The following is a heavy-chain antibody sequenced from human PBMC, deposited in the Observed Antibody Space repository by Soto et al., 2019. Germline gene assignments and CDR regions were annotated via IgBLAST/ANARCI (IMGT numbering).Heavy chain of an antibody. Sequence: ASVKVSCKASGYTFTGYYMHWVRQAPGQGLEWMGWINPNSGGTNYAQKFQGWVTMTRDTSISTAYMELSRLRSDDTAVYYCARLGSIAAAGREAHFDYWGQGTLVTVSS. CDR2: INPNSGGT. J-gene: IGHJ4*02. CDR1: GYTFTGYY. V-gene: IGHV1-2*04. D-gene: IGHD6-13*01. CDR3: ARLGSIAAAGREAHFDY.